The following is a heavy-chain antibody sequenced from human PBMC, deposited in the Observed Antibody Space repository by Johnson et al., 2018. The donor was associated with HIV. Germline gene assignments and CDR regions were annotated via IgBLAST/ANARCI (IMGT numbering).Heavy chain of an antibody. CDR2: IWYDGSNK. Sequence: VQLVESGGGVVQPGRSLRLSCAASGFTFSSYGMHWVRQAPGKGLEWVAVIWYDGSNKYYADSVKGRFTISRDNSKNTLYLQMNSLRAGDTAVYYCAKSPIKPTQRYCSSTSCFPSSGFDAFDIWGQGTMVTFSS. CDR1: GFTFSSYG. V-gene: IGHV3-33*06. CDR3: AKSPIKPTQRYCSSTSCFPSSGFDAFDI. J-gene: IGHJ3*02. D-gene: IGHD2-2*01.